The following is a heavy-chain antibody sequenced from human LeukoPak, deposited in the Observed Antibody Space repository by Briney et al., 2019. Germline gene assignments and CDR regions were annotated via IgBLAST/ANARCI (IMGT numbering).Heavy chain of an antibody. D-gene: IGHD3/OR15-3a*01. CDR2: INPNSGGT. CDR3: ARELLGLGMEGEDDY. CDR1: GYTFTGYY. V-gene: IGHV1-2*02. J-gene: IGHJ4*02. Sequence: ASVKVSCKASGYTFTGYYMHWVRQAPGQGLEWMGWINPNSGGTNYAQKFQGRVTMTRDTSISTAYMELSRLRSDDTAVYYCARELLGLGMEGEDDYWGQGTLVTVSS.